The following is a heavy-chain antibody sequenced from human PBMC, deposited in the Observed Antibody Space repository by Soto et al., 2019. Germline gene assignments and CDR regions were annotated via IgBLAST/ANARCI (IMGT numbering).Heavy chain of an antibody. J-gene: IGHJ4*02. CDR3: AKDLGFDWLYDY. CDR2: ISGSGGST. V-gene: IGHV3-23*01. D-gene: IGHD3-9*01. CDR1: GFTFSSYA. Sequence: EVQLLESGGGLVQPGGSPRLSCAASGFTFSSYAMSWVRQAPGKGLEWVSAISGSGGSTYYADSVKGRFTISRDNSKNTLYLQMNSLRAEDTAVYYCAKDLGFDWLYDYWGQGTLVTVSS.